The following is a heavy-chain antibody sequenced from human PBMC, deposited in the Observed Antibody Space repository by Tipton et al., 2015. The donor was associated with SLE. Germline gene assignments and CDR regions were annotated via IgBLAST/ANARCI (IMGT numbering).Heavy chain of an antibody. CDR2: IYYIGST. CDR1: GGSISSHY. CDR3: ARHDTNYGRNWFDP. D-gene: IGHD2-8*01. Sequence: TLSLTCTVSGGSISSHYWSWIRQPPGKGLEWIGYIYYIGSTNYNPSLKSRVTISVDTSKNQFSLKLSSVTAADTAVYYCARHDTNYGRNWFDPWGQGTLVTVSS. V-gene: IGHV4-59*11. J-gene: IGHJ5*02.